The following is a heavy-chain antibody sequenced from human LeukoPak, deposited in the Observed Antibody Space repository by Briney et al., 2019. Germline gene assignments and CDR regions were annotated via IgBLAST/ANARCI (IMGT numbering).Heavy chain of an antibody. CDR2: INWYGGST. CDR3: ARAKYYYDSSGYCD. CDR1: GFTFDDYG. D-gene: IGHD3-22*01. V-gene: IGHV3-20*04. Sequence: GGSLRLSCAASGFTFDDYGMSWVRQAPGKGLEWVSGINWYGGSTGYADSVKGRFTISRDNAKNSLYLQMNSLRAEDTALYYCARAKYYYDSSGYCDWGQGTLVTVSS. J-gene: IGHJ4*02.